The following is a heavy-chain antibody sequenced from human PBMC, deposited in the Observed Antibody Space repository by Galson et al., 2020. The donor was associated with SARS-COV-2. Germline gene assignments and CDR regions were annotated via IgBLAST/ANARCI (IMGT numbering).Heavy chain of an antibody. CDR1: GGSISSYY. V-gene: IGHV4-59*01. J-gene: IGHJ5*02. Sequence: ASETLSLTCTVSGGSISSYYWSWIRQPPGKGLEWIGYIYYSGSTNYNPSLKSRVTISVDTSKNQFSLKLSSVTAADTAVYYCARDGAYCGGDCYSGWFDPWGQGTLVTVSS. CDR3: ARDGAYCGGDCYSGWFDP. D-gene: IGHD2-21*02. CDR2: IYYSGST.